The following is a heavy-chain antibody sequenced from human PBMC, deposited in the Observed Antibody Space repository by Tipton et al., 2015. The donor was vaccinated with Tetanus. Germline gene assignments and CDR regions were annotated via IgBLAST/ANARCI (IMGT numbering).Heavy chain of an antibody. CDR2: IWYDGSNK. J-gene: IGHJ6*02. V-gene: IGHV3-33*01. D-gene: IGHD6-13*01. CDR1: GFTFSSYG. Sequence: SLRLSCAASGFTFSSYGMHWVRQAPGKGLEWVAVIWYDGSNKYYADSVKGRFTISRDNSKNTLYLQMNSLRAEDTAVYYCARVASAAGIFFHLTDGMDVWGQGTTVTVSS. CDR3: ARVASAAGIFFHLTDGMDV.